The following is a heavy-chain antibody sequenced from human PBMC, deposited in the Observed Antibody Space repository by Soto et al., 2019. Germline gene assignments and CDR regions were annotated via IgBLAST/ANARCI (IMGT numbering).Heavy chain of an antibody. J-gene: IGHJ4*02. V-gene: IGHV3-33*01. D-gene: IGHD3-10*01. Sequence: QVQLVESGGGVVQPGRSLRLSCAASGFTFDNFGMHWVRQAPGKGLEWVSVIYYDGSKKYYADSVRGRFTISRDNSKNMLHLQMDSLRAEDTAPYYCARSPRVRGGTASRGCWGQGTLVTVSS. CDR1: GFTFDNFG. CDR3: ARSPRVRGGTASRGC. CDR2: IYYDGSKK.